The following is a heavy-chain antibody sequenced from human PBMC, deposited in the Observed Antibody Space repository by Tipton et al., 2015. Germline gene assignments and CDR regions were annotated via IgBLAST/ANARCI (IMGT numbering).Heavy chain of an antibody. D-gene: IGHD3-9*01. V-gene: IGHV4-31*03. Sequence: TLSLTCTVSGGSINSNGHYWTWIRQHPRKGLEWIGYIYYSGGSYYSPSLKSRVTISVDTSKSQFSLTLTSVTATDTAVYYCARGARYFFACIRNVYYSNGIPSWG. CDR3: ARGARYFFACIRNVYYSNGIPS. CDR1: GGSINSNGHY. J-gene: IGHJ5*01. CDR2: IYYSGGS.